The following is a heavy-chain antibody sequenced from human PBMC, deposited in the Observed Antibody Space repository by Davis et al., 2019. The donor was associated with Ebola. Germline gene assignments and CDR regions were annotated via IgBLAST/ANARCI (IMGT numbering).Heavy chain of an antibody. Sequence: ASVKVSCKTSGYTFTNYAIHWVRQAPGQRLEWMGWINAGNGDTKYSQKFQGRVTITRDTPASTAYMELSSLRSEDTAVYYCARVKYSSGWYLNWFDPWGQGTLVTVSS. V-gene: IGHV1-3*01. D-gene: IGHD6-19*01. J-gene: IGHJ5*02. CDR3: ARVKYSSGWYLNWFDP. CDR2: INAGNGDT. CDR1: GYTFTNYA.